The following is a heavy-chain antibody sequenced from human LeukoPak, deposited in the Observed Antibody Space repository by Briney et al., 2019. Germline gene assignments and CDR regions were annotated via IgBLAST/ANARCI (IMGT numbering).Heavy chain of an antibody. Sequence: PGRSLRLSCAASGFTFSGYGMHWVRQAPGKGLEWVAVIWYDGSNKYYADPVKGRFTISRDNSKNTLYLQMNSLRAEDTAVYYCARVTSNQDFDYWGQGTLVTVSS. V-gene: IGHV3-33*01. CDR2: IWYDGSNK. CDR1: GFTFSGYG. D-gene: IGHD4-11*01. J-gene: IGHJ4*02. CDR3: ARVTSNQDFDY.